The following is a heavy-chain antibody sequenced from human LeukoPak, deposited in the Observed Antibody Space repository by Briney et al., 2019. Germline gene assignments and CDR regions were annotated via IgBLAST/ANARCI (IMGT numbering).Heavy chain of an antibody. CDR2: INHSGDT. J-gene: IGHJ5*02. D-gene: IGHD5-18*01. CDR3: ATGSRGYLIDP. V-gene: IGHV4-34*01. Sequence: PSETLSLTCAVYGGSFSGYLWNWIRQTPGKWREWIGEINHSGDTNYSPSLDSRVTMSVDTSTNQFSLKLSSVTAADTAVYYCATGSRGYLIDPWGQGTLVTVSS. CDR1: GGSFSGYL.